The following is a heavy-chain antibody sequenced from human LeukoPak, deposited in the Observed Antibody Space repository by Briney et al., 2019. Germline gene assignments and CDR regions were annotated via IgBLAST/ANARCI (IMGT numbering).Heavy chain of an antibody. CDR1: GYSISSGYH. CDR2: IYHSGNT. CDR3: AKDGPYYDSSGYYL. Sequence: SETLSLTCSVSGYSISSGYHWGWIRQPPGKGLEWIGSIYHSGNTYYKPSLKSRVTILVDTSKNQFSLKLSSVTAADTAVYYCAKDGPYYDSSGYYLWGQGTLVTVSS. D-gene: IGHD3-22*01. V-gene: IGHV4-38-2*02. J-gene: IGHJ5*02.